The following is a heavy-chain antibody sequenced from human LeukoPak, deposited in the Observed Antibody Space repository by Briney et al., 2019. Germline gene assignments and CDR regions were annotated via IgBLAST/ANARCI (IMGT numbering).Heavy chain of an antibody. J-gene: IGHJ3*02. CDR1: GGSISSYY. CDR3: ARHGHYGDYDAFDI. CDR2: IYTGGST. V-gene: IGHV4-4*07. D-gene: IGHD4-17*01. Sequence: SETLSLTCTVSGGSISSYYWSWIRQPAGKGLEWIGRIYTGGSTNYNPSLKSRVTMSVDTSKNQFSLKLSSVTAADTAVYYCARHGHYGDYDAFDIWGQGTMVTVSS.